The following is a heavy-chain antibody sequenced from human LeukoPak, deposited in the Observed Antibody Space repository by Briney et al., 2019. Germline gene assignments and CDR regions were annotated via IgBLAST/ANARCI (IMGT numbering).Heavy chain of an antibody. V-gene: IGHV1-18*01. CDR1: GYTFTSYG. CDR2: ISAYNGNA. CDR3: AREQLYCSGGSCYSVSDY. Sequence: ASAKVSCKASGYTFTSYGISWVRQAPGQGLEWMGWISAYNGNANYAQKLQGRVTMTTDTSTSTAYMELRSLRSDDTAVYYCAREQLYCSGGSCYSVSDYWGQGTLVTVSS. J-gene: IGHJ4*02. D-gene: IGHD2-15*01.